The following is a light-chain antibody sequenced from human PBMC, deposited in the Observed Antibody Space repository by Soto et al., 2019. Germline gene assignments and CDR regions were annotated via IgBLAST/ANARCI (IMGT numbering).Light chain of an antibody. J-gene: IGKJ1*01. CDR3: QQYNSFWT. Sequence: DIQMTQSPSTLSASVGDRVTITCRASQSISSWLAWYQQKPGKAPKLLIYKASNLGSGVPSRFSGSGSGTEFTLTISSLQPDDFATYYCQQYNSFWTFGRGTKVEI. V-gene: IGKV1-5*03. CDR2: KAS. CDR1: QSISSW.